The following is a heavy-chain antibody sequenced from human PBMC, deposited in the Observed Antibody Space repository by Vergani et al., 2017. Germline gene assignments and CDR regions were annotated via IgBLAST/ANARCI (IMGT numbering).Heavy chain of an antibody. D-gene: IGHD3-22*01. Sequence: EVQLVQSGAEVKKPGESLRISCKGSGYSLTSYWISWVRQMPGKGLEWMGRIDPSDSYTNYSQSFQGHVTITADKSITTAYLQWSSLKASDPAMYYCARQPEYYYDSSGQLVDYWGQGTLVTVSS. CDR1: GYSLTSYW. V-gene: IGHV5-10-1*01. J-gene: IGHJ4*02. CDR3: ARQPEYYYDSSGQLVDY. CDR2: IDPSDSYT.